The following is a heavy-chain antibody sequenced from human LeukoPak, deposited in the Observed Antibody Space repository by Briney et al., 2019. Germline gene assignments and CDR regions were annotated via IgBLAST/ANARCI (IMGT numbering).Heavy chain of an antibody. CDR3: ARQGAATGTDAFDI. Sequence: PGGSLRLSCAASGFIFSTYTMNWVRQAPGKGLEWVSAISSSSNYIYYADSVRGRFTISRDNVKNSLYLQMNSLRAEDTAVYSCARQGAATGTDAFDIWGQGTVVTVSS. V-gene: IGHV3-21*01. D-gene: IGHD6-13*01. J-gene: IGHJ3*02. CDR2: ISSSSNYI. CDR1: GFIFSTYT.